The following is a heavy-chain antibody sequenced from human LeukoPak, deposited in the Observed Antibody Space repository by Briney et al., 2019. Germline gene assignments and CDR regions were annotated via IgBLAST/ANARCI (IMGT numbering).Heavy chain of an antibody. D-gene: IGHD3-16*01. CDR2: ISGSGGST. J-gene: IGHJ5*02. CDR1: GFTFSSYA. CDR3: ARDLLRQNWFDP. Sequence: GGSLRLSCAASGFTFSSYAMSWVRQAPGKGLEWVSAISGSGGSTSYAQKFQGRVTMTRDTSTSTVYMELSSLRSEDTAVYYCARDLLRQNWFDPWGQGTLVTVSS. V-gene: IGHV3-23*01.